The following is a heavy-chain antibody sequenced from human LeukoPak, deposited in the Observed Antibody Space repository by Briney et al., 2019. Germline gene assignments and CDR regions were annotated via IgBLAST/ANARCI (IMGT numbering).Heavy chain of an antibody. CDR3: ARDLYDFWSGSDY. D-gene: IGHD3-3*01. CDR1: GYTFTGYY. V-gene: IGHV1-2*02. Sequence: ASVKVSCKASGYTFTGYYIHWVRQAPGQGLEWMGWISPNSGDTNHAQNFQGRVTMTRDTSISTAYMELSRLRSDDTAVYYCARDLYDFWSGSDYWGQGILVTVSS. J-gene: IGHJ4*02. CDR2: ISPNSGDT.